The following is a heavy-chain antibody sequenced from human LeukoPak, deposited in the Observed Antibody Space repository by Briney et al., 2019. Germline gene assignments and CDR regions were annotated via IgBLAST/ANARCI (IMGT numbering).Heavy chain of an antibody. CDR3: ARDSGTQGPYYYGMDG. CDR2: ISSGGGTT. J-gene: IGHJ6*02. D-gene: IGHD1-7*01. CDR1: GSTLSNSW. V-gene: IGHV3-74*01. Sequence: GGSLRLSCAAPGSTLSNSWMHWVRQVPGKGLVWVSRISSGGGTTNYADSAKGRFTLSRDNAQSTLYLQMNRLRPEDTALYYCARDSGTQGPYYYGMDGWGQGTTVTVSS.